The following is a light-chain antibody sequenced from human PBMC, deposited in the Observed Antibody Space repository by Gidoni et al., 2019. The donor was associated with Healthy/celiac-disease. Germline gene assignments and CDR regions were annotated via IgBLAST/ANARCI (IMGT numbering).Light chain of an antibody. CDR3: QQYYSYPPWT. Sequence: AIRMTQSPSSLSASTGDRVTIPCRASQGISSYLAWYQQKPGKAPKLLSYAASTLQSGVPSRFSGSGSGTDFTLTISCLQSEDFATYYCQQYYSYPPWTFGQGTKVEI. J-gene: IGKJ1*01. V-gene: IGKV1-8*01. CDR1: QGISSY. CDR2: AAS.